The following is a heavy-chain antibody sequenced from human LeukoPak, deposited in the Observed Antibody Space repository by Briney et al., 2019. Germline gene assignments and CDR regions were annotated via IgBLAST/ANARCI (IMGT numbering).Heavy chain of an antibody. V-gene: IGHV1-69*04. CDR2: IIPILGIA. D-gene: IGHD1-26*01. CDR1: GGTFSSYA. J-gene: IGHJ4*02. Sequence: AASVKVSCKASGGTFSSYAISWVRQAPGQGLEWMGRIIPILGIANYARKFQGRVTITADKSTSTAYMELSSLRSEDTAVYYCATTRGRSPYFDYWGQGTLVTVSS. CDR3: ATTRGRSPYFDY.